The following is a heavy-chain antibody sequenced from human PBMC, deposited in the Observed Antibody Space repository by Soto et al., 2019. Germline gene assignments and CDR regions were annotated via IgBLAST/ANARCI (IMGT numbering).Heavy chain of an antibody. V-gene: IGHV1-46*01. Sequence: QVQLVQSGAEVKKPGASVKVSCKASGYTFTNSYIHWVRQAPGQGLEWMALLNPNGGSTDYAQKFQGRVTVTRDTSTRTVYMERTSLTSEDTAVYYCARNLAAGNYWGQGTLVTVSS. CDR2: LNPNGGST. CDR1: GYTFTNSY. D-gene: IGHD6-13*01. CDR3: ARNLAAGNY. J-gene: IGHJ4*02.